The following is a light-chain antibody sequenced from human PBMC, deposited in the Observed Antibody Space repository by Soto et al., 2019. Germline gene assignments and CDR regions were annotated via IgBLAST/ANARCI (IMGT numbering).Light chain of an antibody. CDR1: QSVSSSY. V-gene: IGKV3-20*01. Sequence: ETVLTQSPGTLSLSPGERATLSCRASQSVSSSYLAWYQQKPGQAPRLLIYGASTRATGIPDRFSGSGSGTDFSLTIRRLEPEDFAVYYCQQYGSSRVTFGQGTRLEIK. J-gene: IGKJ5*01. CDR2: GAS. CDR3: QQYGSSRVT.